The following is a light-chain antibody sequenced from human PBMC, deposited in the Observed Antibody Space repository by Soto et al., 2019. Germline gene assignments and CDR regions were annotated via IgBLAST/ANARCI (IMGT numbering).Light chain of an antibody. Sequence: EIVLTQSPGTLSLSPGETVTLSCKASQSVTNNYLAWYQQKPGQAPRLLNYVASSRAAGIPDRFSGGGSWTDFSLTISRLELEDFAVYYCQIYGGSPLITFGQGTRLEIK. J-gene: IGKJ5*01. CDR2: VAS. V-gene: IGKV3-20*01. CDR1: QSVTNNY. CDR3: QIYGGSPLIT.